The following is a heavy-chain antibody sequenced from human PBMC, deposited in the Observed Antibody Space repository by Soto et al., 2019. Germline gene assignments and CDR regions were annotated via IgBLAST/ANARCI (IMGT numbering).Heavy chain of an antibody. Sequence: ASVKVSCKASGYTFTSNGISWVRQAPGQGLEWMGWMSAYNGNTNYAQKLQGRVTMTRNTSTSTAYMELSSLRSEDTAVYYCARGRMNYDFWSGYYSDAFDIWGQGTMVTVSS. CDR1: GYTFTSNG. CDR2: MSAYNGNT. V-gene: IGHV1-18*01. D-gene: IGHD3-3*01. J-gene: IGHJ3*02. CDR3: ARGRMNYDFWSGYYSDAFDI.